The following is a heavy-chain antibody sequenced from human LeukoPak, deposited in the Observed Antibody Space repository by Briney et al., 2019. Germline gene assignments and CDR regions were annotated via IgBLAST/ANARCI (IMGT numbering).Heavy chain of an antibody. Sequence: GGSLRLSCAASGFTFSDYYMSWIRQAPGKGLEWVSYISSSGSTIYYADSVKGRFTISRDNAKNSLYLQMNSLRAEDTAVYYCARLNPITILRGDQFDSWGQGTLVTVSS. CDR2: ISSSGSTI. CDR3: ARLNPITILRGDQFDS. CDR1: GFTFSDYY. D-gene: IGHD3-10*01. J-gene: IGHJ4*02. V-gene: IGHV3-11*01.